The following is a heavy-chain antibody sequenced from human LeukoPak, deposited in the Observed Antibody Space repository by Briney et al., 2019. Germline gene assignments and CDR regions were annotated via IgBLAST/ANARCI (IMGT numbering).Heavy chain of an antibody. CDR1: GFTFSSYG. D-gene: IGHD5-24*01. Sequence: GRSLRLSCAASGFTFSSYGMHWVRQAPGKGLEWVAVISYDGRNKYYADSVKGRFTISRDNSKNTLYLQMNSLRAEDTAAYYCVKVREMATIIRDAFDIWGQGTMVTVSS. CDR3: VKVREMATIIRDAFDI. CDR2: ISYDGRNK. V-gene: IGHV3-30*18. J-gene: IGHJ3*02.